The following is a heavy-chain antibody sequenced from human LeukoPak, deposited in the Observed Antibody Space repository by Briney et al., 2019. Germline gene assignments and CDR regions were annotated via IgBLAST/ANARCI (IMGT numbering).Heavy chain of an antibody. CDR3: TKDKRGYDRFFDY. CDR1: GESGFTFHHYA. CDR2: IGSGGGDI. V-gene: IGHV3-23*01. Sequence: GGSLRLSCVASGESGFTFHHYAFSWVRQAPGKGLEWISVIGSGGGDIYYADSVKGRFTISRDNFKNTLYLEMNSLRTEDTAVYYCTKDKRGYDRFFDYWGQGTLVTVSS. J-gene: IGHJ4*02. D-gene: IGHD3-3*01.